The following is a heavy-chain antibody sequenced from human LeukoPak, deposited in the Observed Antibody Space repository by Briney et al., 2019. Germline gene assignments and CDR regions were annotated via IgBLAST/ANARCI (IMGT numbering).Heavy chain of an antibody. V-gene: IGHV3-23*01. D-gene: IGHD1-26*01. J-gene: IGHJ4*02. CDR2: ISGGCT. Sequence: PGGSLRLSCAASGFTFSSYAMSWVRQAPGKGLEWVSAISGGCTYYADSVKGRFTISRDNSKNTLYLQMNSLRAEDTAVYYCAKHSGSYYSYFDYWGQGTLVTVSS. CDR3: AKHSGSYYSYFDY. CDR1: GFTFSSYA.